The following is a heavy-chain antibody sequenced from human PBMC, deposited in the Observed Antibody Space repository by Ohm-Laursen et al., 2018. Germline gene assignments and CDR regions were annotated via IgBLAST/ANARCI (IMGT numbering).Heavy chain of an antibody. J-gene: IGHJ6*02. D-gene: IGHD6-6*01. CDR3: AKEVGGSSFYYYYGMDV. CDR1: GFTFSSYW. Sequence: SLRLSCAASGFTFSSYWMSWVRQAPGKGLEWVAVISYDGSNKYYADSVKGRFTISRDNSKNTLYLQMNSLRAEDTAVYYCAKEVGGSSFYYYYGMDVWGQGTTVTVSS. V-gene: IGHV3-30*18. CDR2: ISYDGSNK.